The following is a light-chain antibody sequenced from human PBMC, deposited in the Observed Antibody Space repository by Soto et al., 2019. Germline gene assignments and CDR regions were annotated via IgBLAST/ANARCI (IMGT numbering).Light chain of an antibody. CDR1: SSDVGGYNY. CDR3: SSYTGGNPSYV. CDR2: EVS. V-gene: IGLV2-14*01. J-gene: IGLJ1*01. Sequence: QSVLTQPASVSGSPGQSIAISCTGTSSDVGGYNYVSWYQQLPAKAPKLLTSEVSNRPSGVSHRFSGSKSGNTASLTVSGLQAEDEADYYCSSYTGGNPSYVFRTGTKVTVL.